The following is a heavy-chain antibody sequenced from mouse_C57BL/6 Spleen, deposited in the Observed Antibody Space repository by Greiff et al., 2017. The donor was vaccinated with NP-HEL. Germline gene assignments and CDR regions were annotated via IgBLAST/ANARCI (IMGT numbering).Heavy chain of an antibody. J-gene: IGHJ2*01. CDR3: ARGNYYGSSSYYFDY. CDR1: GYAFSSSW. D-gene: IGHD1-1*01. Sequence: QVQLKQSGPELVKPGASVKISCKASGYAFSSSWMNWVKQRPGKGLEWIGRIYPGDGDTNYNGKFKGKATLTADKSSSTAYMQLSSLTSEDSAVYVCARGNYYGSSSYYFDYWGQGTTLTVSS. V-gene: IGHV1-82*01. CDR2: IYPGDGDT.